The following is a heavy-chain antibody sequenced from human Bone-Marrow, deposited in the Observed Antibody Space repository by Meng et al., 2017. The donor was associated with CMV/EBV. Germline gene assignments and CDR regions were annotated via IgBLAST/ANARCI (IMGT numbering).Heavy chain of an antibody. CDR3: ARYVVISGGEYFQH. J-gene: IGHJ1*01. CDR1: GGTFSSYA. D-gene: IGHD3-22*01. V-gene: IGHV1-69*04. Sequence: SVKVSCKASGGTFSSYAISWVRQAPGQGLEWMGRIIPILGIANYAQKFQGRVTITADKSTSTAYMELSSLRSEDTAVYYCARYVVISGGEYFQHWGQGTLVTVSS. CDR2: IIPILGIA.